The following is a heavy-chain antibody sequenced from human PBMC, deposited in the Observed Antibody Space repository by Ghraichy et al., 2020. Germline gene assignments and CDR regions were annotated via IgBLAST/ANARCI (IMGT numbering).Heavy chain of an antibody. J-gene: IGHJ3*02. CDR3: AKDRGIAAAAYGDAFDI. D-gene: IGHD6-13*01. CDR2: ISGSGGST. V-gene: IGHV3-23*01. CDR1: GFTFSSYA. Sequence: GGSLRLSCAASGFTFSSYAMSWVRQAPGKGLEWVSAISGSGGSTYYADSVKGRFTISRDNSKNTLYLQMNSLRAEDTAVYYCAKDRGIAAAAYGDAFDIWGQGTMVTVSS.